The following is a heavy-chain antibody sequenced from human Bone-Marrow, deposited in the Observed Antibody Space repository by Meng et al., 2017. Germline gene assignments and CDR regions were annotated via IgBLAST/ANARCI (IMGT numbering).Heavy chain of an antibody. CDR3: ATEGSCTSCYEGAGDFDY. Sequence: GGSLRLSCAASGFTFSGPAMHGVRQAPGKGLEWVALISFDGARGFYADSVKGRFTISRDNSENTLYMQMNSLRPGDTAVYYWATEGSCTSCYEGAGDFDYWGRETLVTVSS. V-gene: IGHV3-30*01. CDR1: GFTFSGPA. D-gene: IGHD2-2*01. CDR2: ISFDGARG. J-gene: IGHJ4*02.